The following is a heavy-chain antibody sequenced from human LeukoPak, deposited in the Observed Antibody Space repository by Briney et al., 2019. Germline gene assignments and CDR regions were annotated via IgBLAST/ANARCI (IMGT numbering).Heavy chain of an antibody. D-gene: IGHD3-10*01. CDR3: AKDMTPFFYGSGRDYFDY. CDR1: GFTFSSYG. Sequence: GGSLRLSCAASGFTFSSYGMHWVRQAPGKGLEWVAFIRYDGSNKYYADSVKGRFTISRDNTKNTLYLQMNSLRAEDTAVYYCAKDMTPFFYGSGRDYFDYWGQGTLVTVSS. J-gene: IGHJ4*02. CDR2: IRYDGSNK. V-gene: IGHV3-30*02.